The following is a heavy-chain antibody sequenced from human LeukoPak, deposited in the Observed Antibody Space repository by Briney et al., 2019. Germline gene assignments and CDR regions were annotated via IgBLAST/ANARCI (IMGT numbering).Heavy chain of an antibody. CDR1: GFTFDDYA. CDR3: AKDKYSSSWYGTLPFRYGMDV. D-gene: IGHD6-13*01. V-gene: IGHV3-9*01. J-gene: IGHJ6*02. Sequence: GGSLRLSCAASGFTFDDYAMHWVRQAPGKGLEWVSGISWNSGSIGYADSVKGRFTISRDNAKNSLYLQMNSLRAEDTALYYCAKDKYSSSWYGTLPFRYGMDVWGQGTTVTVSS. CDR2: ISWNSGSI.